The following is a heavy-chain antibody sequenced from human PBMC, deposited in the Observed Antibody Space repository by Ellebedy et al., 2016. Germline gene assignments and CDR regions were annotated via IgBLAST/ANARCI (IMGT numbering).Heavy chain of an antibody. CDR1: GFTFSNAW. CDR2: IRGDGDGT. V-gene: IGHV3-74*01. Sequence: GGSLRLSCAASGFTFSNAWMNWVRQAPGKGLVWVSRIRGDGDGTSYADSVKGRFALSRDNAKNTLYLQMNSLTAEDTAVYYCTRDVDATGSTGAGPESWGQGTLVIVSS. J-gene: IGHJ5*02. CDR3: TRDVDATGSTGAGPES. D-gene: IGHD3-10*01.